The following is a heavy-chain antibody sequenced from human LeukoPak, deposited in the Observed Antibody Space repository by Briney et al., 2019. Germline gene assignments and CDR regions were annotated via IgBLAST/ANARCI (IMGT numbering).Heavy chain of an antibody. J-gene: IGHJ4*02. V-gene: IGHV3-43*02. Sequence: PGGSLRLSYVASGLNFDDSAMHWVRQAPGKGLEWVSLISADGGSTFSADSVKGRFSISRDNSKNSLYLQMNSLRSEDTAMYYCAKESGKFDYWGQGTLVAVSS. CDR2: ISADGGST. CDR3: AKESGKFDY. CDR1: GLNFDDSA.